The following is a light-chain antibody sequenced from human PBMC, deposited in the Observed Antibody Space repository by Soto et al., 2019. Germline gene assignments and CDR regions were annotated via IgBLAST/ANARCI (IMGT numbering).Light chain of an antibody. CDR1: QDINYW. CDR2: AAS. V-gene: IGKV1D-16*01. CDR3: HQYNTYPPT. J-gene: IGKJ5*01. Sequence: DIQMTQSPSSLSASVGDTVTITCRASQDINYWLAWYQQKPEKAPKSLIDAASNLQSGFPSRFISSGSGTDFPLTISSLQPGDFATYYCHQYNTYPPTLGQRTRLEI.